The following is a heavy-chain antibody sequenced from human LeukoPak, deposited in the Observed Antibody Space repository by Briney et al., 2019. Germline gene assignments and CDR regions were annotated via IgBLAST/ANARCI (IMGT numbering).Heavy chain of an antibody. D-gene: IGHD1-1*01. V-gene: IGHV3-23*01. J-gene: IGHJ4*02. Sequence: AGGSLRLSCVASGFTLSSYAMSWVRQAPGKGLEWVSASSRTGGSTYYADSVRGRFTISRDNSKNTLYMQLNSLRAEDAAVYYCAKGSLKGTNFFDYWGQGTLVTVSS. CDR1: GFTLSSYA. CDR2: SSRTGGST. CDR3: AKGSLKGTNFFDY.